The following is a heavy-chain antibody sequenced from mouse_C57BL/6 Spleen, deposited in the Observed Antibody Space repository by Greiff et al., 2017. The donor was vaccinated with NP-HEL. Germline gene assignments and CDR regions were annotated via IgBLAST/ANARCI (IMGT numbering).Heavy chain of an antibody. J-gene: IGHJ3*01. CDR1: GFNIKDYY. V-gene: IGHV14-2*01. D-gene: IGHD2-5*01. CDR3: ARGYSNSPWFAY. CDR2: IDPEDGEI. Sequence: EVQLQQSGAELVKPGASVKLSCTASGFNIKDYYMHWVKQRTEQGLEWIGRIDPEDGEIKYAPKFQGKATITADTSSNTAYLQLSSLTSEDTAVYYCARGYSNSPWFAYWGQGTLVTVSA.